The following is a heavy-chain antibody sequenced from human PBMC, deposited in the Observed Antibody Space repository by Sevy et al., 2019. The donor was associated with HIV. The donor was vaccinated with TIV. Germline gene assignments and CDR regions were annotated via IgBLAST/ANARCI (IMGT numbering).Heavy chain of an antibody. V-gene: IGHV3-48*01. D-gene: IGHD3-16*02. CDR2: INGGGGAI. J-gene: IGHJ4*02. CDR3: VRTVSGTFRYDDY. Sequence: GGSLRLSCAASGFMFNSYSMNWVRQAPGTGLEWVSYINGGGGAISYADAVKGRFTISRDNAKNSVYLQMNNLRAEDTCVCYCVRTVSGTFRYDDYWGQGTLVTVSS. CDR1: GFMFNSYS.